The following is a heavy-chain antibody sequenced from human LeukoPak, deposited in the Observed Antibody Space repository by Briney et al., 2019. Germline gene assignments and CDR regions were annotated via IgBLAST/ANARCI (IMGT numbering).Heavy chain of an antibody. Sequence: SETLSLTCAVYGGSFSGCYWSWIRQPPGKGLEWIGEINHSGSTNYNPSLKSRVTISVDTSKNQFSLKLSSVTAADTAVYYCARTGEAGGDYWGQGTLVTVSS. J-gene: IGHJ4*02. D-gene: IGHD7-27*01. CDR3: ARTGEAGGDY. CDR1: GGSFSGCY. CDR2: INHSGST. V-gene: IGHV4-34*01.